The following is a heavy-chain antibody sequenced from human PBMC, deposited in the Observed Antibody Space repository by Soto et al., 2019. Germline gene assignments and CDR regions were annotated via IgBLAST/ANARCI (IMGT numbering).Heavy chain of an antibody. J-gene: IGHJ5*02. CDR1: GYSFTSYW. V-gene: IGHV5-51*01. CDR2: IYPGDSDT. CDR3: ARRDYDFWSGYPNTHNWFDP. D-gene: IGHD3-3*01. Sequence: PWESLKISCKGSGYSFTSYWIGWVRQVPGKGLEWMGIIYPGDSDTRYSPSFQGQVTISADKSISTAYLQWSSLKASDTAMYYCARRDYDFWSGYPNTHNWFDPWGQGTLVTV.